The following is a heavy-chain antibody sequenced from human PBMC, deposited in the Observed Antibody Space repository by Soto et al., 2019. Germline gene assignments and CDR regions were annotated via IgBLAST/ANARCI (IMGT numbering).Heavy chain of an antibody. D-gene: IGHD2-2*02. CDR2: IIPILGIA. Sequence: QVQLVQSGAEVKKPGSSVKVSCKASGGTFSSYTISWVRQAPGQGLAWMGRIIPILGIANYAQKFQGRVTITADKSTSTAYMELSSLRSEDTAVYYCARTYCSSTSCYSSYYMDGWGKGTTVTVSS. CDR3: ARTYCSSTSCYSSYYMDG. CDR1: GGTFSSYT. J-gene: IGHJ6*03. V-gene: IGHV1-69*02.